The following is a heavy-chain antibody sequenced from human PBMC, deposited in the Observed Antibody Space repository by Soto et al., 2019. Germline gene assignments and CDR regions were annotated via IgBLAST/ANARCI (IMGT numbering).Heavy chain of an antibody. CDR2: IYPGDSDI. CDR3: ARPEELNSSESRGGAFDA. V-gene: IGHV5-51*01. D-gene: IGHD3-22*01. Sequence: EVKLVQSGAQVKKPGESLKISCQGSGYIFTSYWIAWVRQMPGKGLEWMGMIYPGDSDIIYSPSSKGQVTFAADDSMTTAYLQWSSLQAPDTATYYCARPEELNSSESRGGAFDAWGQGTMVIVSS. CDR1: GYIFTSYW. J-gene: IGHJ3*01.